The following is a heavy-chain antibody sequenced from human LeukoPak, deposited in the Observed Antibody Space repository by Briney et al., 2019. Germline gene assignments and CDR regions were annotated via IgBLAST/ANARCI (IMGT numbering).Heavy chain of an antibody. CDR1: GGSISTSTYN. Sequence: SETLSLTCTVSGGSISTSTYNWGWIRQPPGKGLEWIGYIYYSGSTKYNPPLKSRVTISVDTSKNKFSLKLSSVTAADTAMYYCARSGGWVTAYWYFDLWGRGTLVTVSS. J-gene: IGHJ2*01. D-gene: IGHD1-26*01. CDR2: IYYSGST. CDR3: ARSGGWVTAYWYFDL. V-gene: IGHV4-61*05.